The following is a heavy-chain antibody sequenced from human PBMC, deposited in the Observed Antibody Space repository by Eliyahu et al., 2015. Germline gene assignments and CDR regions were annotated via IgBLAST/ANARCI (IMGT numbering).Heavy chain of an antibody. D-gene: IGHD3-22*01. CDR2: TRNKANSYTT. J-gene: IGHJ4*02. V-gene: IGHV3-72*01. CDR3: ASVGEYDSSY. CDR1: XXTSXSDXY. Sequence: EVQLVESGGGLVQPGGSLRLXCAASXXTSXSDXYMDWVRQAPGKGXGWVGRTRNKANSYTTEYAASVKGRFTISRDDSKNSLYLQMNSLKTEDTAVYYCASVGEYDSSYWGQGTLVTVSS.